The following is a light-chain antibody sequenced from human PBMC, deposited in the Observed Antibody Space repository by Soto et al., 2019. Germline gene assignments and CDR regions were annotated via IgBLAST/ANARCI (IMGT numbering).Light chain of an antibody. CDR3: SSYTSSSTRV. J-gene: IGLJ1*01. Sequence: QSALTQPASVSGSPGQSITISCTATSSDVGGYKYVSWYQQHPGKAPKLMIYDIRNRPSGVSNRFSGSKSGNTASLTISGLQAEDEADYYCSSYTSSSTRVFGTGTKVTVL. CDR1: SSDVGGYKY. CDR2: DIR. V-gene: IGLV2-14*03.